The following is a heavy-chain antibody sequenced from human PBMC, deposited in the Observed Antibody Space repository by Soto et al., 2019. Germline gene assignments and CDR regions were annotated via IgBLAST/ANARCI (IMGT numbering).Heavy chain of an antibody. CDR1: GFTFTSSA. Sequence: SVKVSCKASGFTFTSSAVQWVRQARGQRLEWIGWIVVGSGSTNYAQKFQERVTITRDMSTSTAYMELSSLRSEDTAVYYCAADGNGSGSYRGYYYYYGMDVWGQGTTVTVSS. V-gene: IGHV1-58*01. D-gene: IGHD3-10*01. CDR3: AADGNGSGSYRGYYYYYGMDV. J-gene: IGHJ6*02. CDR2: IVVGSGST.